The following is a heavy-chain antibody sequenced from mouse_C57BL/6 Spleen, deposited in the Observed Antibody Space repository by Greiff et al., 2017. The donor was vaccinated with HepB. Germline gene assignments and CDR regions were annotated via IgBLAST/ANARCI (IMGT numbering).Heavy chain of an antibody. V-gene: IGHV2-3*01. CDR1: GFSLTSYG. J-gene: IGHJ1*03. D-gene: IGHD2-3*01. Sequence: VQWVESGPGLVAPSQSLSITCTVSGFSLTSYGVSWVRQPPGKGLEWLGVIWGDGSTNYHSALISRLSISQDNSKSQVFLRLNSLQTDDTATYYCAKRGGYYVPWYFDVWGTGTTVTVSS. CDR3: AKRGGYYVPWYFDV. CDR2: IWGDGST.